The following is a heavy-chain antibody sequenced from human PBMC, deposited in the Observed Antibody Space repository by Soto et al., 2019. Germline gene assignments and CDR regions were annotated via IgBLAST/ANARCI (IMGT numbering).Heavy chain of an antibody. J-gene: IGHJ3*02. V-gene: IGHV4-30-4*01. D-gene: IGHD3-16*01. CDR2: IYYSGST. Sequence: SETLSLTCTVSGGSISSGDYYWSWIRQPPGKGLEWIGYIYYSGSTYYNPSLKSRVTISVDTSKNQFSLKLSSVTTADAAVYYCARDVGLRLGEVGGIFDIWGQGTMVTVSS. CDR1: GGSISSGDYY. CDR3: ARDVGLRLGEVGGIFDI.